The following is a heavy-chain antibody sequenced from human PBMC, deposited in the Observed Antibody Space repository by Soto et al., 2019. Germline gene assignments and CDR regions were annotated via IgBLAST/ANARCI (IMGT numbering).Heavy chain of an antibody. J-gene: IGHJ3*02. CDR1: GYTFTRYN. Sequence: QAQLVQSGAEVKKPGASANISCKASGYTFTRYNIHWVRQAAGQGLEWMGIIDTRGGSADYTQRFQGRVTMTTDTSTGTVYMELSSLGSEDTAVYYCARDLPRDLVRGSFDIWGQGTMVTVSS. CDR3: ARDLPRDLVRGSFDI. CDR2: IDTRGGSA. V-gene: IGHV1-46*01. D-gene: IGHD3-10*01.